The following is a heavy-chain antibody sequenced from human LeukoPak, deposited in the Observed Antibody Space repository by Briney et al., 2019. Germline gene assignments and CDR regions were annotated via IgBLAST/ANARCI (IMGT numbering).Heavy chain of an antibody. V-gene: IGHV3-30*18. D-gene: IGHD6-13*01. Sequence: GGSPRLSCAASGFTFSSYGMHWVRQAPDKGMEWVAVISYDGSNKYYADSVKGRFTISRDNSKNTLYLQMNSLRAEDTAVYYCAKDVRRGIAAAGTRGPDYWGQGTLVTVSS. J-gene: IGHJ4*02. CDR3: AKDVRRGIAAAGTRGPDY. CDR2: ISYDGSNK. CDR1: GFTFSSYG.